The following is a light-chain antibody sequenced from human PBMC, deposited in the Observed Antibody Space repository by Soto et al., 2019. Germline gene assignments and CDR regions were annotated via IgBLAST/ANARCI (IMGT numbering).Light chain of an antibody. V-gene: IGKV3-20*01. CDR3: XXXVSSPLT. CDR1: QSVISNY. J-gene: IGKJ4*01. CDR2: DAS. Sequence: EIVLTQSPGTLSLSPGERXTLSCRASQSVISNYLAWYQQNPGQAPRLLIFDASTRATGIPDRFSGSGSGTDFTLTISRLEPXXXAXXXXXXXVSSPLTFGGGTKVEIK.